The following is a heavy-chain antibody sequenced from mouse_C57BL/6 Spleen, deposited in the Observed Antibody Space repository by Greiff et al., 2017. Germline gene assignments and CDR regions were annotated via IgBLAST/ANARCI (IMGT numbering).Heavy chain of an antibody. CDR1: GYTFTDYY. CDR3: AYGNYVNYFDY. D-gene: IGHD2-1*01. J-gene: IGHJ2*01. Sequence: EVKLQQSGPELVKPGASVKISCKASGYTFTDYYMNWVKQSHGKSLEWIGDIYPNNGGTSYNEKFKGKATLTVDKSSSTAYMQLRSLTSEDSAVYYCAYGNYVNYFDYWGPGITLTASS. CDR2: IYPNNGGT. V-gene: IGHV1-26*01.